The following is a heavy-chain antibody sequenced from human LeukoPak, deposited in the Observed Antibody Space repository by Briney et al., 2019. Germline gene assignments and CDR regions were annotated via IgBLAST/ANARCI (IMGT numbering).Heavy chain of an antibody. Sequence: SETLSLTCTVSGDSISSYFWSWIRQPPGKGLEWIGYFHDSGSANYNPSLKSRITMSVDTSKNQFSLKLRSVTAADTAVYYCARDSHSVDTATPRGFNPWGQGTLVTVSS. D-gene: IGHD2-15*01. CDR2: FHDSGSA. CDR3: ARDSHSVDTATPRGFNP. J-gene: IGHJ5*02. V-gene: IGHV4-59*01. CDR1: GDSISSYF.